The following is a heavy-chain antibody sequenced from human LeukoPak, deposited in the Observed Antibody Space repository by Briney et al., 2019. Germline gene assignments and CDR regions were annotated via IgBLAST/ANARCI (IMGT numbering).Heavy chain of an antibody. CDR1: GFTFSSYA. Sequence: GGSLRLSCAASGFTFSSYAMSWVRQAPGKGLEWVSAISDSGTGTYCADSVKGRFTISRDNSKNTLYLQMNSLRAEDTAVYYCAKSRDYTEYVYWFDPWGQGTLVTVSS. V-gene: IGHV3-23*01. J-gene: IGHJ5*02. D-gene: IGHD3-16*01. CDR2: ISDSGTGT. CDR3: AKSRDYTEYVYWFDP.